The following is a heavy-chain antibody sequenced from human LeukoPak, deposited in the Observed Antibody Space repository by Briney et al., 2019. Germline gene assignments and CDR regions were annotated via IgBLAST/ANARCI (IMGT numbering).Heavy chain of an antibody. CDR3: ARAGIAAEGWYFDL. J-gene: IGHJ2*01. CDR2: INHRGST. CDR1: GESLSKYY. V-gene: IGHV4-34*01. Sequence: SETLSLTCAVYGESLSKYYWTWIRQSPGKGLEWIGEINHRGSTNLNPSLKSRVTLSVDTSKHQFSLKLTSVTAADAAVYYCARAGIAAEGWYFDLWGRGTLVTVSS. D-gene: IGHD6-25*01.